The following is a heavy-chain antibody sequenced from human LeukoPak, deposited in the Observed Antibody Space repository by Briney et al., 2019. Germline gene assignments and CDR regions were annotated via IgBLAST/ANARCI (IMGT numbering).Heavy chain of an antibody. CDR2: ISSSGSTI. V-gene: IGHV3-11*01. Sequence: GGSLRLSCAASGFTFSDYYMSWIRQAPGKGLEWVSYISSSGSTIHYADSVKGRFTISRDNAKNSLYLQMNSLRAEDTAVYYCATPLDSSGYSALWYFQHWGQGTLVTVSS. CDR3: ATPLDSSGYSALWYFQH. D-gene: IGHD3-22*01. J-gene: IGHJ1*01. CDR1: GFTFSDYY.